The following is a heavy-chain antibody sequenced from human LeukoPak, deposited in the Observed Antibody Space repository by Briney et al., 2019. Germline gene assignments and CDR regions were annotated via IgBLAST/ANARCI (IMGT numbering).Heavy chain of an antibody. V-gene: IGHV3-53*01. J-gene: IGHJ4*02. CDR3: ARDPHGYNSYFDY. Sequence: GGSLRLSCAASGFIVSSNYMNWVRQAPGKGLEWVSVIYTDGSTYYADSVRGRFTISRDISRNTVHLQMNSLRAGDTAVYYCARDPHGYNSYFDYWGQGTLVTVSS. CDR2: IYTDGST. CDR1: GFIVSSNY. D-gene: IGHD5-24*01.